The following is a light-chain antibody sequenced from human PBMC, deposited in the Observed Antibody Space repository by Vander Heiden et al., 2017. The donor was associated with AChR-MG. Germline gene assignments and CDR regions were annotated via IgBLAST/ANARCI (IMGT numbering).Light chain of an antibody. CDR1: SSDVGGYDY. J-gene: IGLJ2*01. Sequence: QSALTQPRSVSGSPGQSVTISCTGTSSDVGGYDYVSWYQQHPGKAPKLIIYDVTKRPSGVPDRFSGSKSGNTASLTISGLQADDEGDYYCCSYAGIFVVFGGGTKVAVL. CDR2: DVT. CDR3: CSYAGIFVV. V-gene: IGLV2-11*01.